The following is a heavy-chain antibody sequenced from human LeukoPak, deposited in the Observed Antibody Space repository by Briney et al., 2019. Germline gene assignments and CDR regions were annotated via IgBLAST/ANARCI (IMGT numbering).Heavy chain of an antibody. Sequence: GSVKVSCKASGYTFHKYSISWLRQAPGQGLEWMVSINTDTGTPTYAPGFTGRFVISFDTSVSTAYLQINSLKAEDTALYYCTREDVRPFAFDVWGQGTMVTVSS. CDR1: GYTFHKYS. J-gene: IGHJ3*01. V-gene: IGHV7-4-1*02. CDR2: INTDTGTP. CDR3: TREDVRPFAFDV.